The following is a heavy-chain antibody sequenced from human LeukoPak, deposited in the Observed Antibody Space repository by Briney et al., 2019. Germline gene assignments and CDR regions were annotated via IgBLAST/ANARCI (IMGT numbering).Heavy chain of an antibody. CDR2: IYSRGST. D-gene: IGHD3-10*01. J-gene: IGHJ4*02. V-gene: IGHV3-53*01. CDR3: ARVHGEVSDEIFHYFDY. Sequence: GGSLRLSCAASGFSVSGSYMSWVRQAPGKGLEWVSVIYSRGSTYYAYSVKGRRPISRDVSKNTVSLQLDNLTTEDTAVYYCARVHGEVSDEIFHYFDYWGQGTPATVSS. CDR1: GFSVSGSY.